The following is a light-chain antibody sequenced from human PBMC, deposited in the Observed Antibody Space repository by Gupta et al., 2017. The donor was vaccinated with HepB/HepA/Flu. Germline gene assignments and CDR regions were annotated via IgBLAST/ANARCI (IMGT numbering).Light chain of an antibody. V-gene: IGKV3-15*01. CDR3: QQENSWPMT. J-gene: IGKJ2*01. Sequence: ELVTTPSPASLSVSPGQRPTLSCSASQSVSSSLAWYQLKTGQAPRPHNHGASTRATSIPARFSGSGSGTEFTLTISSPQSEDFAVYYCQQENSWPMTFGQGTKVEI. CDR1: QSVSSS. CDR2: GAS.